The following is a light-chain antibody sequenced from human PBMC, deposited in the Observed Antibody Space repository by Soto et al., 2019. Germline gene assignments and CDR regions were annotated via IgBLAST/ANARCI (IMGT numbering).Light chain of an antibody. CDR2: EVS. J-gene: IGLJ2*01. Sequence: QSVLTQPPSASGSPGQSVTISCTGTSSDVGGYNYVSWYQQHPGKAPKRMIYEVSKRPSGVPDRFSASKSGNTASLTVSGLQAEDEADYYCSSYAGSNNVLFGGGTKLTVL. V-gene: IGLV2-8*01. CDR3: SSYAGSNNVL. CDR1: SSDVGGYNY.